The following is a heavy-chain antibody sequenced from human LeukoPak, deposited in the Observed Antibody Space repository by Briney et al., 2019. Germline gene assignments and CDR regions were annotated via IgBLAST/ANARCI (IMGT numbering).Heavy chain of an antibody. D-gene: IGHD6-13*01. CDR2: IYHSGST. CDR3: ARIYSSSWFLNWFDP. CDR1: GYSISSGYF. V-gene: IGHV4-38-2*02. J-gene: IGHJ5*02. Sequence: PSETLSLTCTVSGYSISSGYFWGWIRQPPGQGLECIGTIYHSGSTYYNPSLKSRVTISVDTSKNQFSLKLTSVTAADTAVYYCARIYSSSWFLNWFDPWGQGTLVTVSS.